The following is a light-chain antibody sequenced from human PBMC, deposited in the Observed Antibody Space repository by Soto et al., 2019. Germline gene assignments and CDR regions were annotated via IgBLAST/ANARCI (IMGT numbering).Light chain of an antibody. CDR2: GAS. J-gene: IGKJ1*01. CDR1: QSVSSSY. V-gene: IGKV3-20*01. CDR3: QQYGSSPRT. Sequence: EIALTQSPDTLSLSPGGRATLSCRASQSVSSSYLAWYQQKPGQAPRLLIYGASSRATGIPDRFSGSGSGTDFTLTISRLEPEDFAVYYCQQYGSSPRTFGQGTKVDI.